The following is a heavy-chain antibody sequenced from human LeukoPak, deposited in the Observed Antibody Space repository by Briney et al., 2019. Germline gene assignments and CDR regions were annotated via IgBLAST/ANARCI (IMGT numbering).Heavy chain of an antibody. CDR2: FYYSGST. Sequence: SETLSLTCTVSGDSISSSSYYWGWIRQPPGKGLEWIGSFYYSGSTYYNPSLKSRVTISVDTSKNQFSLKLSSVTAADTAVYYCARELGTPFDYWGQGTLVTVSS. CDR1: GDSISSSSYY. D-gene: IGHD1-1*01. CDR3: ARELGTPFDY. J-gene: IGHJ4*02. V-gene: IGHV4-39*02.